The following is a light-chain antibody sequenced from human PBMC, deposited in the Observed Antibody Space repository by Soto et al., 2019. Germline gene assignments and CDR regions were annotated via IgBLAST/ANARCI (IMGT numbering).Light chain of an antibody. V-gene: IGKV1-5*03. CDR1: QSISSW. CDR3: QQYNSLWT. CDR2: KAS. Sequence: DIQMTQSPSTLSASVGDRVTITCRASQSISSWLAWYQQKPGKAPKLLIYKASSLESGVPSRFSGSGSGTEFTLTISSLQPDDFATYYGQQYNSLWTVGQGTKVEIK. J-gene: IGKJ1*01.